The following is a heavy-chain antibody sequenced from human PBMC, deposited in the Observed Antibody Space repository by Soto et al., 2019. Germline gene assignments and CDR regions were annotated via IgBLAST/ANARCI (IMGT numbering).Heavy chain of an antibody. Sequence: EVQLVESGGRLVQPGKSLRLSCAASGFTFDDYAMHWVRQVPGKGLEWVSGISANGGSIRYGDSVKGRFTISRDNAKNSLFLQMNSLSAEDTALYYCAKSGEPGVVAATSFDYWGQGTRVTVSS. D-gene: IGHD2-15*01. CDR3: AKSGEPGVVAATSFDY. CDR2: ISANGGSI. V-gene: IGHV3-9*01. CDR1: GFTFDDYA. J-gene: IGHJ4*02.